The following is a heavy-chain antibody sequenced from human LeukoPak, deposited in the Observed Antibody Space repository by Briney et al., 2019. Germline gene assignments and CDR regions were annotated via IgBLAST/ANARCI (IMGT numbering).Heavy chain of an antibody. CDR3: ARDYYGSGSSSEIYYYYGMDV. CDR2: IYYSGST. J-gene: IGHJ6*04. CDR1: GGSISSGDYY. Sequence: SETLSLTCTVSGGSISSGDYYWSWNRQPPGKGLEWIGYIYYSGSTYYNPSLKSRVIISVDTSKNQFSLKLSSVTAADTAVYYCARDYYGSGSSSEIYYYYGMDVWGNGPTVTVSS. V-gene: IGHV4-30-4*01. D-gene: IGHD3-10*01.